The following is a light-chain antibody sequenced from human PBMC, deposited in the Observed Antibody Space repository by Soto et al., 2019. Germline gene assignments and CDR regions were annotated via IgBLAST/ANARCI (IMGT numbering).Light chain of an antibody. CDR3: CTDAGTYKV. V-gene: IGLV2-11*01. CDR1: SSDIGAYNY. Sequence: QSVLTQPRSVSGSPGQSVTISCTGTSSDIGAYNYVSWYQQHPDKAPKLMIYHVSKRPSGVPDRFSGSKSGNAASLTISGLQAEDEADYYCCTDAGTYKVFGTGTKVT. CDR2: HVS. J-gene: IGLJ1*01.